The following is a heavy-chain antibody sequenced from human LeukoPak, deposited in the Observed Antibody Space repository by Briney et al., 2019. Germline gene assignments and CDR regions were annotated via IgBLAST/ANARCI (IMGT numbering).Heavy chain of an antibody. Sequence: GESLKISCKGSGYSFVRYYIGWVRPMPGKGLEWMGIVYPGDSDTRYSPSFQGQVTISADKSISTAYLQWSSLKASDTAMYYCAKGYAHGAFDVWGQGTMVTVSS. CDR1: GYSFVRYY. J-gene: IGHJ3*01. V-gene: IGHV5-51*01. D-gene: IGHD2-2*01. CDR2: VYPGDSDT. CDR3: AKGYAHGAFDV.